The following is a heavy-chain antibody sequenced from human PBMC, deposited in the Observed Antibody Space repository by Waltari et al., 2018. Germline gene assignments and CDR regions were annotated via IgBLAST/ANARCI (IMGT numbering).Heavy chain of an antibody. Sequence: EVQLVESGGGLVKPGGSLRLSCAASGFTFSSYSMNWVRQAPGKGLEWVSSIMSSSSYIYYADSVKVRFTISRDNAKNSLYLQMNSLRAEDTAVYYCARAFGSSGYMDYWGQGTLVTVSS. CDR2: IMSSSSYI. CDR3: ARAFGSSGYMDY. D-gene: IGHD3-22*01. CDR1: GFTFSSYS. J-gene: IGHJ4*02. V-gene: IGHV3-21*01.